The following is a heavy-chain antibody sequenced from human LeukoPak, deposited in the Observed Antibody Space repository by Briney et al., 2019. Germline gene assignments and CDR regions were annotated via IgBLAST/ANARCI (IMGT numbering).Heavy chain of an antibody. J-gene: IGHJ5*02. D-gene: IGHD3-16*01. Sequence: SVKVSCKASGYTFTAYYVHWVRQAPGQGLEWMGGIIPIFGTANYAQKFQGRVTITTDESTSTAYMELSSLRSEDTAVYYCARELRSGTGEEHNWFDPWGQGTLVTVSS. CDR1: GYTFTAYY. CDR3: ARELRSGTGEEHNWFDP. CDR2: IIPIFGTA. V-gene: IGHV1-69*05.